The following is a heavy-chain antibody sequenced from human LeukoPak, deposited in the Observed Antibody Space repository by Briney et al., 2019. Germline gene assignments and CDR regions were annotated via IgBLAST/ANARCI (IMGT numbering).Heavy chain of an antibody. D-gene: IGHD3-10*01. J-gene: IGHJ6*02. CDR3: ARNTMVRGAYYYYGMDV. CDR2: IYSGGST. CDR1: GFTVSSNY. V-gene: IGHV3-66*01. Sequence: GGSLRLSCAASGFTVSSNYMSWVRQAPGRGLGGVSVIYSGGSTYYADSVKGRFTISRDNSKNTLYLQMTSLRAEDTAVYYCARNTMVRGAYYYYGMDVWGQGTTVTVSS.